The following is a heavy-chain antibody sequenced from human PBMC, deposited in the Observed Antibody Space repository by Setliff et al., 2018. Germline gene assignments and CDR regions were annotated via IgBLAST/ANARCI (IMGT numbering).Heavy chain of an antibody. CDR3: ARSPTRTTGSHYLGYYYYYMDF. Sequence: GASVKVSCKASGYTFTDYYIHWVRQAPGQGLEWMGWINPNSGGTHCAQKFQGRVTMTRDTSISTGYMELSRLRYDDTAVYYCARSPTRTTGSHYLGYYYYYMDFWGKGTTVTVSS. J-gene: IGHJ6*03. V-gene: IGHV1-2*02. CDR2: INPNSGGT. CDR1: GYTFTDYY. D-gene: IGHD1-1*01.